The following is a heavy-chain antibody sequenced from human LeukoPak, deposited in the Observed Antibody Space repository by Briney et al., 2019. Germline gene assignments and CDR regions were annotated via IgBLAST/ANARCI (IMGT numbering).Heavy chain of an antibody. D-gene: IGHD3-22*01. J-gene: IGHJ4*02. V-gene: IGHV3-21*04. CDR1: GFTFSSYT. CDR3: TSYYYYDSSSPIGLVRY. CDR2: ISGSSYI. Sequence: GGSLRLSCAASGFTFSSYTVSWIRQAPGKGLEWVSSISGSSYIYYADSVRGRFTISRDDSKNTAYLQMNSLKTEDTAVYYCTSYYYYDSSSPIGLVRYWGQGTLVTVSS.